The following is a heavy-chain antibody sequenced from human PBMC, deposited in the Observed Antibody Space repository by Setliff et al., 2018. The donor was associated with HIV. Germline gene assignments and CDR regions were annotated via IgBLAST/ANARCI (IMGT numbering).Heavy chain of an antibody. CDR2: INAGNGNT. CDR1: GYTFTTYA. V-gene: IGHV1-3*01. CDR3: ARGSPTAGDY. J-gene: IGHJ4*02. Sequence: ASVKVSCKASGYTFTTYAMHWVRLAPGQRLEWMGWINAGNGNTKYSQRFQGRVTMTRNTSISTAYMELTSLRFEGTAVYYCARGSPTAGDYWGQGTLVTVSS.